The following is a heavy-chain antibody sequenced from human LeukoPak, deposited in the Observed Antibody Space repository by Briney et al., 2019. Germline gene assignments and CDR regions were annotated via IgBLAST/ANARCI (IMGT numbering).Heavy chain of an antibody. D-gene: IGHD5-24*01. CDR2: IRYDGSNK. V-gene: IGHV3-30*02. CDR3: AKRGMGTVDY. CDR1: GFTFSSYG. Sequence: GGSLRLSCAASGFTFSSYGMPWVRQAPGKGLEWVAFIRYDGSNKYYADSVKGRFTIPRDNSKNTLYLQMNSLRAEDTAVYYCAKRGMGTVDYWGQGTLVTVSS. J-gene: IGHJ4*02.